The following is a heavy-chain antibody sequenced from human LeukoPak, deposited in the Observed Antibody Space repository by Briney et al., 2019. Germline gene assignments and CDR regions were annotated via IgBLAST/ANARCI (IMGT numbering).Heavy chain of an antibody. CDR3: ARGSVGVCGSGSLSWFDP. Sequence: GASVKVSCKASGGTFSSYAISWVRQAPGQGLEWMGGIIPIFGTANYAQKFQGRVTITTDESTSTAYMELSSLRSEDTAVYYCARGSVGVCGSGSLSWFDPWGQGTLVTVSS. D-gene: IGHD3-10*01. CDR2: IIPIFGTA. J-gene: IGHJ5*02. V-gene: IGHV1-69*05. CDR1: GGTFSSYA.